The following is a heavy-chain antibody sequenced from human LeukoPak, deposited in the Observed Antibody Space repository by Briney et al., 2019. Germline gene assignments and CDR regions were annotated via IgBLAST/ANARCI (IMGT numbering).Heavy chain of an antibody. D-gene: IGHD4-17*01. CDR2: IYYSGST. J-gene: IGHJ5*02. CDR1: GGSISSYY. Sequence: PSETLSLTCTVSGGSISSYYWSWIRQPPGKGLEWIGYIYYSGSTNYNPSLKSRVTMSVDTSKNQFSLKLSSVTAADTAVYYCARDDAFAVTTFDPWGQGTLVTVSS. CDR3: ARDDAFAVTTFDP. V-gene: IGHV4-59*12.